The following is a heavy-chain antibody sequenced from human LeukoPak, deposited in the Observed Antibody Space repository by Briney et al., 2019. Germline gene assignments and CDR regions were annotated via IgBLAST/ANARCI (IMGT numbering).Heavy chain of an antibody. Sequence: SETLSLTCTVSGGSISSGGYYWSWIRQHPGKGLEWIGYIYYSGSTYYNPSLKSRVTISVDTSKNQFSLKLSSVTAADTAVYYCARDSNDKTDPWGQGTLVTVSS. J-gene: IGHJ5*02. CDR1: GGSISSGGYY. D-gene: IGHD1-1*01. V-gene: IGHV4-31*03. CDR2: IYYSGST. CDR3: ARDSNDKTDP.